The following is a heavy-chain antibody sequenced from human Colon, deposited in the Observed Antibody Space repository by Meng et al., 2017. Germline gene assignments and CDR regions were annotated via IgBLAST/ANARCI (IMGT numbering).Heavy chain of an antibody. J-gene: IGHJ1*01. CDR3: ARDGDYYDSSGYYLTAPQYFQH. D-gene: IGHD3-22*01. V-gene: IGHV3-21*01. CDR2: ISSSSSYI. CDR1: GFTFSSYS. Sequence: GESLKISCAAFGFTFSSYSMNWVRQAPGKGLEWVSSISSSSSYIYYADSVKGRFTISRDNAKNSLYLQMNSLRAEDTAVYYCARDGDYYDSSGYYLTAPQYFQHWGQGTLVTVSS.